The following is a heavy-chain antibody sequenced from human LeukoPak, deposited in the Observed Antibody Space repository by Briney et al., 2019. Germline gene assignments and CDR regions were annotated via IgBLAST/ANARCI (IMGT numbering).Heavy chain of an antibody. CDR3: ARDGWDYDSSGYYLTSRYFDY. J-gene: IGHJ4*02. Sequence: SETLSLTCTVSGGSISSYYWSWIRQPPGKGLEWIGYIYYSGSTNYNPSLKSRVTISADTSKNQFSLKLSSVTAADTAVYYCARDGWDYDSSGYYLTSRYFDYWGQGTLVTVSS. V-gene: IGHV4-59*01. D-gene: IGHD3-22*01. CDR2: IYYSGST. CDR1: GGSISSYY.